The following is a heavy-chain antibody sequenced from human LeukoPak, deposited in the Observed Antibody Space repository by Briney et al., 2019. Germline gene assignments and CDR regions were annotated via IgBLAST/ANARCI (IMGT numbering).Heavy chain of an antibody. CDR2: ISSSSSYI. V-gene: IGHV3-21*01. CDR1: GFTFSSYS. Sequence: GGSLRLSCAASGFTFSSYSMNWVRQAPGKGLEWVSSISSSSSYIYYADSVKGRFTISRDDAKNSLYLQMNSLRAEDTAVYYCARDRTRALQYYYYYMDVWGKGTTVTVSS. CDR3: ARDRTRALQYYYYYMDV. J-gene: IGHJ6*03. D-gene: IGHD4-11*01.